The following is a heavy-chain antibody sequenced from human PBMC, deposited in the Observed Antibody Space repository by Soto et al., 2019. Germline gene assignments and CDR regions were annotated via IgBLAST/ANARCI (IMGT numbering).Heavy chain of an antibody. D-gene: IGHD6-13*01. J-gene: IGHJ3*02. CDR3: AKGAHSSSWSIWDDAFDI. CDR2: ISGSGGST. CDR1: GFTFSSYA. V-gene: IGHV3-23*01. Sequence: ESGGGLVQPGGSLRLSCAASGFTFSSYAMSWVRQAPGKGLEWVSAISGSGGSTYYADSVKGRFTISRDNSKNTLYLQMNSLRAEDTAVYYCAKGAHSSSWSIWDDAFDIWGQGTMVTVSS.